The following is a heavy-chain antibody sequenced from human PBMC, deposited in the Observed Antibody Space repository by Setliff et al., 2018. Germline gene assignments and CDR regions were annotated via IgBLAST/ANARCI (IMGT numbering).Heavy chain of an antibody. CDR3: ARDYFYGNYYYYMDV. Sequence: ASVKVSCKASRYTFTGYYMHWVRQAPGQGLEWMGRINPNSGGTNYAQKFQGRVTMTRDTSISTAYMELSRLRSDDTAVYYCARDYFYGNYYYYMDVWGKGTTVTVSS. CDR1: RYTFTGYY. CDR2: INPNSGGT. J-gene: IGHJ6*03. V-gene: IGHV1-2*06. D-gene: IGHD3-3*01.